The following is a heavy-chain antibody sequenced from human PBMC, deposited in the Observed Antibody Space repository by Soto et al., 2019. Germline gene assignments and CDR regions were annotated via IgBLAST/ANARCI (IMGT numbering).Heavy chain of an antibody. CDR1: GGTFSSYA. D-gene: IGHD6-13*01. J-gene: IGHJ6*02. CDR3: ARADTGYSSSWFYYYYYGMDV. CDR2: IIPIFGTA. Sequence: SVKVSCKASGGTFSSYAISWVRQAPGQGLEWMGGIIPIFGTANYAQKFQGRVTITADESTSTAYMELSSLRSEDTAVYYCARADTGYSSSWFYYYYYGMDVWGQGTTVTVSS. V-gene: IGHV1-69*13.